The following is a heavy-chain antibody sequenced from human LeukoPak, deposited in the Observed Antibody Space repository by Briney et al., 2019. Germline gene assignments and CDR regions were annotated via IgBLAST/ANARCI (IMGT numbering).Heavy chain of an antibody. CDR1: GGSISSSSYY. CDR3: ARDRRFDT. V-gene: IGHV4-61*01. CDR2: IYYTGST. Sequence: SETLSPTCTVSGGSISSSSYYWAWIRQPPGKGLEWIGYIYYTGSTNYNPSLKSRVTISLDTSKNQFSLKLSSVTAADTAVYYCARDRRFDTWGQGTLVTVSS. J-gene: IGHJ5*02.